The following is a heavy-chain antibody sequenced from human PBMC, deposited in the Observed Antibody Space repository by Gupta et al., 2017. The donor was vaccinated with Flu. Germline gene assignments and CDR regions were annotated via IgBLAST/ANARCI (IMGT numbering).Heavy chain of an antibody. Sequence: EVQLVESGGGLAQPGGSLRLSCAASGFIFNNYWMTWVRQAPGKGLEWVANIKQDGSEKYYVDSVKGRFTISRDNAKNSLYLQMNSLRAEDTAVYYCASGRLLVDTAGSWGQGTLVTVSS. CDR1: GFIFNNYW. V-gene: IGHV3-7*01. D-gene: IGHD5-18*01. CDR3: ASGRLLVDTAGS. CDR2: IKQDGSEK. J-gene: IGHJ4*02.